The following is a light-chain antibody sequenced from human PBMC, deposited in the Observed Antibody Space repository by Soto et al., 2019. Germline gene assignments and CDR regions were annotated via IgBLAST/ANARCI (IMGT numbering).Light chain of an antibody. CDR3: QQYGSSPRT. J-gene: IGKJ2*01. CDR1: QSVTSNY. V-gene: IGKV3-20*01. Sequence: EIVLTQSPGTLSLSPGERATLSCTASQSVTSNYLAWYQQKPGQAPRLLIYGASTRATGIPGRFSGSGSGTDFTLTITRLEPEDFAVYYCQQYGSSPRTFGQGTKLEI. CDR2: GAS.